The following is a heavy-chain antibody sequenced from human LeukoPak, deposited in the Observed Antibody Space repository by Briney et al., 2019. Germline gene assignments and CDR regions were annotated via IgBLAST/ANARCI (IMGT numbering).Heavy chain of an antibody. D-gene: IGHD6-13*01. V-gene: IGHV3-48*03. CDR1: GFIFSSYE. CDR2: ISTSGSTI. J-gene: IGHJ4*02. CDR3: ARYSSSWYATDY. Sequence: GGSLRLSCAGTGFIFSSYEMNWVRRAPGKGLEWVSYISTSGSTIYYADSVKGRFTMSRDNAKNSLYLQMNSLSAEDTAVYYFARYSSSWYATDYWGQGTLVTVSS.